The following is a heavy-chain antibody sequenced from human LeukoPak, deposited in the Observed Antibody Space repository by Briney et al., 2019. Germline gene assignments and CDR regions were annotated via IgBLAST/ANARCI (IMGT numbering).Heavy chain of an antibody. Sequence: GGSLRLSCAASGFTFSIYWMSWVRQAPGRGLEWVANIKQDGSEKYYVDSVKGRFTISRDNAKNSLYLQMNSLRAEDTAVYYCARDRIAVAGTPLDYWGQGTLVTVSS. CDR1: GFTFSIYW. V-gene: IGHV3-7*01. D-gene: IGHD6-19*01. CDR3: ARDRIAVAGTPLDY. CDR2: IKQDGSEK. J-gene: IGHJ4*02.